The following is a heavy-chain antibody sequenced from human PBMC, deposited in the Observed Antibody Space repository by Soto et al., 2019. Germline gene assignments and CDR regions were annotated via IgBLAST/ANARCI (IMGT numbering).Heavy chain of an antibody. V-gene: IGHV5-51*01. D-gene: IGHD3-3*01. Sequence: LGESVKISCKGAGYNFACYWIAWVRQMPGKGLELMGSLYPTDSDTRYRPSFQGQVTISADKSISAAYLQWSSLRASDTAMYYCTRGGVSTRAFDYVGQGTPVTASS. CDR1: GYNFACYW. J-gene: IGHJ4*02. CDR3: TRGGVSTRAFDY. CDR2: LYPTDSDT.